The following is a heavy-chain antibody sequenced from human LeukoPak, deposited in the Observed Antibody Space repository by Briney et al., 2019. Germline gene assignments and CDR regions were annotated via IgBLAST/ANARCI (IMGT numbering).Heavy chain of an antibody. CDR2: IYSVGTT. V-gene: IGHV3-53*01. D-gene: IGHD6-13*01. Sequence: GGSLRLSCAASEFTVANNYMTWVRQAPGKGLEWVALIYSVGTTFYADSVEGQFTVSRDSSKNTLYLQMNSLRAEDTATYYCAAFSSCDYWGQGALVTVSS. CDR3: AAFSSCDY. CDR1: EFTVANNY. J-gene: IGHJ4*02.